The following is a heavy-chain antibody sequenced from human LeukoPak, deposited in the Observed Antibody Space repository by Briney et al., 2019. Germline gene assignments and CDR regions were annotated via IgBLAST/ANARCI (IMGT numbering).Heavy chain of an antibody. J-gene: IGHJ6*02. Sequence: SETLSLTCAVYGGSFSGYYWSWIRQPPGKGLEWIGEINHSGSTNYNPSLKSRVTISVDTSKNQFSLKLSSVTAADTAVYYCAVTLTGSFYGMDVWGQGTTVTVSS. D-gene: IGHD3-9*01. CDR3: AVTLTGSFYGMDV. CDR1: GGSFSGYY. CDR2: INHSGST. V-gene: IGHV4-34*01.